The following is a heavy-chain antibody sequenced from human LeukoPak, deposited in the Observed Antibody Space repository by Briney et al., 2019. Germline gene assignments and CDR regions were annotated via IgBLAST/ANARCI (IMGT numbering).Heavy chain of an antibody. CDR2: ISYDGSNK. V-gene: IGHV3-30*18. Sequence: PGGSLRLSCAASGFTFSSYGMHWVRQAPGKGLEWVAVISYDGSNKYYADSVKGRFTISRDNPKNTLYLQMNSLRAEDTAVYYCAKFQVYGSGSYPVDYWGQGTLVTVSS. J-gene: IGHJ4*02. CDR3: AKFQVYGSGSYPVDY. CDR1: GFTFSSYG. D-gene: IGHD3-10*01.